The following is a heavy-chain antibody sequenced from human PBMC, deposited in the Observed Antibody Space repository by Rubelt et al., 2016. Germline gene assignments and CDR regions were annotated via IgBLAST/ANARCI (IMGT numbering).Heavy chain of an antibody. Sequence: QVQLVQSGVEVKKPGASVKVSCNASGYTFTSYGISWLRQAPGRGLEWMGWISAYNGNTNYAQKLQGRVTMTTGQSTSTAYMELRSRRSDDTAVYYCARDDGSCLDYWGQGTLVTVSS. CDR3: ARDDGSCLDY. J-gene: IGHJ4*02. V-gene: IGHV1-18*01. CDR1: GYTFTSYG. CDR2: ISAYNGNT. D-gene: IGHD5-24*01.